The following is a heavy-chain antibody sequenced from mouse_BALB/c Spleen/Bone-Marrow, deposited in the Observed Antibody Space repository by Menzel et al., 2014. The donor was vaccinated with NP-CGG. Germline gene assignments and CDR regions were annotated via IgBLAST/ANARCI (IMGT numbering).Heavy chain of an antibody. CDR2: ISSGGSYT. CDR3: TRHETTVVATDVMDY. CDR1: GFTFSSYA. D-gene: IGHD1-1*01. Sequence: EVMLVESGGGLVKPGGSLKLSCAASGFTFSSYAMSWVRQTPEKRLEWVATISSGGSYTYYPDSVKGRFTISRDNAKNTLYLQMSSLRCDDTTMYYCTRHETTVVATDVMDYWGQGTSVTVSS. J-gene: IGHJ4*01. V-gene: IGHV5-9-3*01.